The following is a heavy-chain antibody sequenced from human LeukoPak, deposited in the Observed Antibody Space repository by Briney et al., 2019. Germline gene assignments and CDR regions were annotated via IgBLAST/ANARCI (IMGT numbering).Heavy chain of an antibody. CDR2: IYHSGST. V-gene: IGHV4-38-2*02. D-gene: IGHD6-13*01. J-gene: IGHJ5*02. CDR3: ARDTFSRYSSSLNWFDP. CDR1: GYSISSGYY. Sequence: PSETLSLTCTVSGYSISSGYYWGWIRQPPGKGLEWIGSIYHSGSTYYNPSLKSRVTISVDTSKNQFSLKLSSVTAADTAVYYCARDTFSRYSSSLNWFDPWGQGTLVTVSS.